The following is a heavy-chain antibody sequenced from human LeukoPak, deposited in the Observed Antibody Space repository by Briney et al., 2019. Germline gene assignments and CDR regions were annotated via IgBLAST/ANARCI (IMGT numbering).Heavy chain of an antibody. CDR2: TYTSGST. Sequence: SETLSLTCILAGGSISSGSYYWSWIRQPAGKGLEWIGRTYTSGSTNYNPSLKSRVTISVDTSKNQFSLKLSSVTAADTAVYYCARGWLAFDYWGQGTLVTVSS. J-gene: IGHJ4*02. CDR1: GGSISSGSYY. V-gene: IGHV4-61*02. D-gene: IGHD6-19*01. CDR3: ARGWLAFDY.